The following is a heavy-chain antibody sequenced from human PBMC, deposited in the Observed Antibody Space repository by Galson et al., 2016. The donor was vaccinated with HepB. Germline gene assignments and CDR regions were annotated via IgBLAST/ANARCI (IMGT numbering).Heavy chain of an antibody. Sequence: SLRLSCAASGITFSSYAMSWVRQAPRKGLELVSAISGIGDNTYYAAPVKGGFTISRDNSKKTLYLHMSSLRAEDTAVYYCTQQYVGFWSCYQRWGQGTLVTVSS. V-gene: IGHV3-23*01. CDR1: GITFSSYA. D-gene: IGHD3-3*01. CDR2: ISGIGDNT. CDR3: TQQYVGFWSCYQR. J-gene: IGHJ4*02.